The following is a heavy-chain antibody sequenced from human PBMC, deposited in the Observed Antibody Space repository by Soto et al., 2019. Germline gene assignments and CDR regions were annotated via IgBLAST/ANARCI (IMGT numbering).Heavy chain of an antibody. CDR1: GFTFSNAW. D-gene: IGHD2-2*03. CDR3: TTVGYCSSTSCPEYFQH. V-gene: IGHV3-15*01. CDR2: IKSKTDGGTT. Sequence: VQLVESGGGLVKPGGSLRLSCAASGFTFSNAWMSWVRQAPGKGLEWVGRIKSKTDGGTTDYAAPVKGRFTISRDDSKHMLYLQMNSLKTEDTAVYYCTTVGYCSSTSCPEYFQHWGQGTLVTVSS. J-gene: IGHJ1*01.